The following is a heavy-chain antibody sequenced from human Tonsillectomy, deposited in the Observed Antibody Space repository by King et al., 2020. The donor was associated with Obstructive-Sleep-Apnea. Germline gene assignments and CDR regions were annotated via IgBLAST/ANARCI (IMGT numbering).Heavy chain of an antibody. CDR3: AKWGYSGNGPDY. V-gene: IGHV3-30*02. Sequence: VQLVESGGGVVQPGRSLRLSCAASGFIFSDYGMHWVRQAPGKGLEWVTFIQYDGSNKYYADSVKGRFTISRDNSKNTLYLQMNSLRPEDTAVYYCAKWGYSGNGPDYWGQGTLVTVSS. J-gene: IGHJ4*02. CDR1: GFIFSDYG. D-gene: IGHD4-23*01. CDR2: IQYDGSNK.